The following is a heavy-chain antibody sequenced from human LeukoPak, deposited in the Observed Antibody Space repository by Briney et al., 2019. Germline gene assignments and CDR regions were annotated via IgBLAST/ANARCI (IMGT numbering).Heavy chain of an antibody. CDR2: SAHTGSS. CDR3: SRYYADVNGYYYYYDY. CDR1: GASVSSYY. D-gene: IGHD3-22*01. J-gene: IGHJ4*02. V-gene: IGHV4-59*02. Sequence: LETLSLTCTVSGASVSSYYWSWIRKPPGKVLEWIGFSAHTGSSSYNPSLKSRVSISVDKSMNHFSLRLTSVTTADTAVYYCSRYYADVNGYYYYYDYWGQGTLVTVSS.